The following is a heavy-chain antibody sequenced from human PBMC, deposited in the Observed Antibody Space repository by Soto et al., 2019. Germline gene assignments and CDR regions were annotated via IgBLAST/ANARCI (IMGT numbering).Heavy chain of an antibody. D-gene: IGHD5-18*01. Sequence: QVQLVESGGGVVQPGRSLRLSCAASGFTFSSYGMHWVRQAPGKGLEWVAVISYDGSNKYYADSVKGRFTISRDNSKNTLYLQMNSLRAEDTAVYYCAKVKVDTAISHYYYYGMDVWGQGTTVTVSS. V-gene: IGHV3-30*18. CDR1: GFTFSSYG. CDR2: ISYDGSNK. CDR3: AKVKVDTAISHYYYYGMDV. J-gene: IGHJ6*02.